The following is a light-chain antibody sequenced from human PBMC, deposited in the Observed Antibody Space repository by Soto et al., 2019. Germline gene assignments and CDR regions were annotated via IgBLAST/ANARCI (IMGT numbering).Light chain of an antibody. CDR3: QSYDSRLSGYVV. CDR2: ANS. V-gene: IGLV1-40*01. CDR1: SSNIGAGYD. J-gene: IGLJ2*01. Sequence: SVLTQPPSVSGAPGQTVTISCTGGSSNIGAGYDVHWYQQIPGTAPKLLIYANSNRPSGVPDRFSGSKSGTSASLAVTGLQAEDEADYYCQSYDSRLSGYVVFGGGTKLTVL.